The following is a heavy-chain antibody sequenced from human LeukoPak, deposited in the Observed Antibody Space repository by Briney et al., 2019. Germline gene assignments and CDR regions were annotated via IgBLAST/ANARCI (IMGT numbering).Heavy chain of an antibody. CDR2: INPNSGGT. V-gene: IGHV1-2*02. CDR3: ARGFDFWSGYYFFDY. D-gene: IGHD3-3*01. Sequence: GASVKVSCEASGYTFTGYYMHWVRQAPGQGLEWMGWINPNSGGTNYAQKFQGRVTMTRDTSISTAYMELSRLRSDDTAVYYCARGFDFWSGYYFFDYWGQGTLVTVSS. CDR1: GYTFTGYY. J-gene: IGHJ4*02.